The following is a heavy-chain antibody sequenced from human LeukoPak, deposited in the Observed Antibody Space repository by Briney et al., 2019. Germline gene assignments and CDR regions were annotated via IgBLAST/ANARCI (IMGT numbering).Heavy chain of an antibody. D-gene: IGHD1-14*01. CDR2: IKSKTDGATT. V-gene: IGHV3-15*07. Sequence: GRSLRLSCAASGFTFSNAWTNWVCHAPGKGREWIGRIKSKTDGATTDYAAPVKGRFIISRDDSKKTLYLQMNSLKTEDTAVYYCTTKVFGPMDVWGQGTTVTVSS. CDR1: GFTFSNAW. J-gene: IGHJ6*02. CDR3: TTKVFGPMDV.